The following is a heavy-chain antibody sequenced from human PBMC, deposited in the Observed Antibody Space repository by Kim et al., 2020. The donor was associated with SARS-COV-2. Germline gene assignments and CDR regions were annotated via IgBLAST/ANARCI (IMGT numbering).Heavy chain of an antibody. CDR2: SSSSSTI. CDR3: AGRLDY. D-gene: IGHD1-26*01. V-gene: IGHV3-48*01. J-gene: IGHJ4*02. Sequence: SSSSSTIYYADSVKGRFTISRDNAKNSVSLQMNSRRAEDTAVYYCAGRLDYWGQGILVTVSS.